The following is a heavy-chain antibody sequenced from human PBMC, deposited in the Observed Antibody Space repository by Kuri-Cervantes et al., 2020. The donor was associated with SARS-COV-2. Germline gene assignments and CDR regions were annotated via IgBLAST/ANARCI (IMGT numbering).Heavy chain of an antibody. J-gene: IGHJ4*02. V-gene: IGHV3-66*02. Sequence: GESLEISCAASGFTVSSNYMSWVRQAPGKGLEWVSVIYSGGSTYYADSVKGRFTISRDNSKNTLYLQMNSLRAEDTAVYYCATEDPILSAFDYWGQGTLVTVSS. CDR2: IYSGGST. CDR1: GFTVSSNY. D-gene: IGHD2-21*01. CDR3: ATEDPILSAFDY.